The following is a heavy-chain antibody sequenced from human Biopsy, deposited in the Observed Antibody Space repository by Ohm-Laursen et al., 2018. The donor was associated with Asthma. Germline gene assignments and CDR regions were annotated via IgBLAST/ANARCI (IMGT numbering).Heavy chain of an antibody. Sequence: GSLRLSCTASGFTVSRDHMFWVRQAPGKGLEWVSVIYSGGTSDTADSVRGRFTISRDNAKNTLYLHLNTLRADDTAVYFCARSVNGSFDYWGQGTLVTVSS. CDR2: IYSGGTS. CDR3: ARSVNGSFDY. J-gene: IGHJ4*02. D-gene: IGHD2-8*01. V-gene: IGHV3-53*01. CDR1: GFTVSRDH.